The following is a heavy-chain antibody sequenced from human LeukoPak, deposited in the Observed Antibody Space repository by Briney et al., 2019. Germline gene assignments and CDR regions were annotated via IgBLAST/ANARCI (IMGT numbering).Heavy chain of an antibody. J-gene: IGHJ6*02. CDR2: IYHSGST. V-gene: IGHV4-4*02. CDR1: GGSISSSNW. Sequence: PSETLSLTCAVSGGSISSSNWWSWVRQPPGKGLEWIGEIYHSGSTNYNPSLKSRVTISVDKSTNQFSLKLSSVTAADTAVYYCARRGPGSSWYWGYYYGMDVWGQGTTVTVSS. CDR3: ARRGPGSSWYWGYYYGMDV. D-gene: IGHD6-13*01.